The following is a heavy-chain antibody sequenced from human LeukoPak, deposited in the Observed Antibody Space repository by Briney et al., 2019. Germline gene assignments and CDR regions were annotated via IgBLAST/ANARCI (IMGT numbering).Heavy chain of an antibody. J-gene: IGHJ4*02. Sequence: GESLKIYCKGSGYSFTSYWIGWVRQMPGKGLEWMGIIYPGDSDTRYSPSFQGQVTISVDKSISTAYLQWNSLKASDTAMYYCARSTSGYVKSLVDYWGQGTLVTVSS. D-gene: IGHD5-12*01. CDR1: GYSFTSYW. CDR3: ARSTSGYVKSLVDY. V-gene: IGHV5-51*01. CDR2: IYPGDSDT.